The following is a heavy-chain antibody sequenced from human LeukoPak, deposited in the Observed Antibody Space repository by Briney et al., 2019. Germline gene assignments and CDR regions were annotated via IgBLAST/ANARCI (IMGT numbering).Heavy chain of an antibody. CDR1: GYTLVNHG. Sequence: ASVQVSCKASGYTLVNHGITWVRQAPGQGLEWMGWITPYNDKTNYAQRFQGRLTMTTETSTNTAYMELRSLRSDDTAVYYCARALLTMDVWGKGTTVTVSS. D-gene: IGHD2-8*01. CDR3: ARALLTMDV. CDR2: ITPYNDKT. V-gene: IGHV1-18*01. J-gene: IGHJ6*04.